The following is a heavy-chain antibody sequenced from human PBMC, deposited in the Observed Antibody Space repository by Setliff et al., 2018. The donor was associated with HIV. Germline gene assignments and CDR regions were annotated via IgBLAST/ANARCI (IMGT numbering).Heavy chain of an antibody. J-gene: IGHJ4*02. CDR2: MCHGGNNN. CDR3: ARHRDGGTYPLDY. Sequence: PSETLSLTCNVSSGSISSDYCWGWIRQPPGKGLEWIGNMCHGGNNNYYNPSLKSRVTISLDTSKNRFSLQLTSVTAADTAVYYCARHRDGGTYPLDYWGQGTLVTVSS. V-gene: IGHV4-38-2*02. D-gene: IGHD1-26*01. CDR1: SGSISSDYC.